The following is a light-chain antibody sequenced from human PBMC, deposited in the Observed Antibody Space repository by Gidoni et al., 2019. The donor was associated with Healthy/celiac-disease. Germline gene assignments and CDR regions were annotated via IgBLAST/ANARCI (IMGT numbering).Light chain of an antibody. CDR2: DVS. CDR1: SSDVGGYNY. Sequence: QSALPHPRSVSGSPGQSVTISCTGTSSDVGGYNYVSWYQQHPGKAPKLVIYDVSKRPSGVPDRCSGSKSGNTASLTISGLQAEDEADYYCCSYAGSWVFGGGTKLTVL. V-gene: IGLV2-11*01. J-gene: IGLJ2*01. CDR3: CSYAGSWV.